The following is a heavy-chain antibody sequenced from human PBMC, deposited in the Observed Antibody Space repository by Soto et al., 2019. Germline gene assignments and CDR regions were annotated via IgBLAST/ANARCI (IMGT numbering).Heavy chain of an antibody. J-gene: IGHJ4*02. D-gene: IGHD5-12*01. CDR1: GDFSNNYY. CDR2: IHDGGAT. Sequence: QVQLQEAGPGLVKPSEALSLTCTVSGDFSNNYYWSWIRQPPGKGLEWIANIHDGGATTYNPSLESRVTISVDMPKKQFSLKLNSMTAADTAVYYCAGGGGWLPENGGQGTLVSVSS. V-gene: IGHV4-59*01. CDR3: AGGGGWLPEN.